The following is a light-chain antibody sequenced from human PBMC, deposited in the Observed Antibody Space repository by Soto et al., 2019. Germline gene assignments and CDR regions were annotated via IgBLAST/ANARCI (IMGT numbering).Light chain of an antibody. J-gene: IGKJ1*01. CDR3: QRYNNWPCT. Sequence: EIVMTQSPATLSVSPGERATLSCRASQSVSSNLAWYQQKPGQAPRLLIYGASTRATGIPARFSGSGSGTAFTLTISSLQSEDFAVYYCQRYNNWPCTFGQGTKVEIK. V-gene: IGKV3-15*01. CDR2: GAS. CDR1: QSVSSN.